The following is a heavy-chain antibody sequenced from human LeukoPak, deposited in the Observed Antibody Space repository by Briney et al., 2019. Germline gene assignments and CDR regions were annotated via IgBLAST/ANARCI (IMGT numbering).Heavy chain of an antibody. D-gene: IGHD2-2*01. CDR3: ARASSSTTEGDY. Sequence: GGSLRLSCAASGFTFSSYSMNWARQAPGKGLEWVSSISSSSSYIYYADSVKGRFTISRDNAKNSLYLQMNSLRAEDTAVYYCARASSSTTEGDYWGQGTLVTVSS. V-gene: IGHV3-21*01. CDR1: GFTFSSYS. J-gene: IGHJ4*02. CDR2: ISSSSSYI.